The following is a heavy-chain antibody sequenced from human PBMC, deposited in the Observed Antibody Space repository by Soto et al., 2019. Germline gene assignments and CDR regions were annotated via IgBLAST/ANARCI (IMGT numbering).Heavy chain of an antibody. V-gene: IGHV3-23*01. Sequence: EVQLLESGGGLVQPGGSLRLSCAASGFTFSTYAMSWVRQAPGKGLEWVSAISGSGGSTYYADSVKSRFTISRDNYKNTLYLQMNGLRDEDTAVYYCASKPYIVVVVAARDYWGQGTLVTVSS. CDR2: ISGSGGST. CDR3: ASKPYIVVVVAARDY. D-gene: IGHD2-15*01. CDR1: GFTFSTYA. J-gene: IGHJ4*02.